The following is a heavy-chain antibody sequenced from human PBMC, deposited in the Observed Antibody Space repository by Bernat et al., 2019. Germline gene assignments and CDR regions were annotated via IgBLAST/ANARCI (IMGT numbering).Heavy chain of an antibody. CDR3: ARDQGPPGELLLSDAFDI. J-gene: IGHJ3*02. V-gene: IGHV3-30-3*01. Sequence: QVQLVESGGGVVQPGRSLRLSCAASGFTFSSYAMHWVRQAPGKGLEWVAVISYDGSNKYYADSVKGRFTISRDNSKNTLYLQMNSLRAEDTAVYYCARDQGPPGELLLSDAFDIWGQGTMVTVSS. CDR1: GFTFSSYA. CDR2: ISYDGSNK. D-gene: IGHD3-16*01.